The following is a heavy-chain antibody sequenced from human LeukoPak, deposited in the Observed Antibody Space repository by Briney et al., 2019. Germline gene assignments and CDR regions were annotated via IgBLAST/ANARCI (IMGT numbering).Heavy chain of an antibody. V-gene: IGHV4-39*02. Sequence: PSETLSLTCTVSGGSISSSNYYWGWIRQPPGKGLEWIGSIYYSGSTYYNPSLKSRVTISVDTPKNQFSMKLNSVTAADTAVYYCARDSGEMATIADYWGQGTLVTVSS. J-gene: IGHJ4*02. D-gene: IGHD5-24*01. CDR2: IYYSGST. CDR1: GGSISSSNYY. CDR3: ARDSGEMATIADY.